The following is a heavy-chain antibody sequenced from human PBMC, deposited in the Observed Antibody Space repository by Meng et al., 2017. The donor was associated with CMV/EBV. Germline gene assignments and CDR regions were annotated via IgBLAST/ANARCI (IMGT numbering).Heavy chain of an antibody. V-gene: IGHV1-2*02. CDR2: INPNGGGT. CDR1: EYPFTGYY. D-gene: IGHD6-19*01. J-gene: IGHJ4*02. Sequence: QLQLQRLAVPVNTPDASVKVSCRASEYPFTGYYMHWVLQAPGQGLEWMGWINPNGGGTNYAEKLQDRVTMTRDTSNSTAYMGLSRLRSDGTGVYYWAKPRVKQWLLPIDYWGQGTLVTVSS. CDR3: AKPRVKQWLLPIDY.